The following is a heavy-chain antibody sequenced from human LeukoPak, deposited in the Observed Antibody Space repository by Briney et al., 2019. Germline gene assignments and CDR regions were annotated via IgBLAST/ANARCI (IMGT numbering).Heavy chain of an antibody. J-gene: IGHJ6*02. CDR2: IIPILGIA. CDR3: ARAHSGYDLYYYYGMDV. D-gene: IGHD5-12*01. Sequence: GASVKFSCKASGGTFSSYAISWVRQAPGQGLEWMGRIIPILGIANYAQKFQGRVTITADKSTSTAYMELSSLRSEDTAVYYCARAHSGYDLYYYYGMDVWGQGTTVTVSS. CDR1: GGTFSSYA. V-gene: IGHV1-69*04.